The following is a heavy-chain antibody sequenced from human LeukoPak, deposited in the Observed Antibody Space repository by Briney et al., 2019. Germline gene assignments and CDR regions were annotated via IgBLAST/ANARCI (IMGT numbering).Heavy chain of an antibody. V-gene: IGHV3-7*01. CDR3: ARDLYGPFDY. D-gene: IGHD2-8*01. CDR1: GFTFSNYW. J-gene: IGHJ4*02. Sequence: PGGSLRLSCAASGFTFSNYWMSWVRQATGKGLEWVANIKQDGSEKYYVDSVKGRFTISRDNAKKSLYLQMNSLRAEDTAVYYCARDLYGPFDYWGQGTLVTVSS. CDR2: IKQDGSEK.